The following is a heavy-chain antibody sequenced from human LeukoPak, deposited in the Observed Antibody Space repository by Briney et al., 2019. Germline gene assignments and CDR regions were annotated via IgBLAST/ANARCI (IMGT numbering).Heavy chain of an antibody. CDR3: ARHPTLGAYEHSDY. CDR2: IYNSGST. D-gene: IGHD3-3*01. CDR1: GYSISSGYY. V-gene: IGHV4-38-2*01. Sequence: PSETLSLTCAVSGYSISSGYYWGWIRTPAGKGLEWIGSIYNSGSTYYNPSLESRVTISVDTSKNQFSLKLSPATAADTAVYYCARHPTLGAYEHSDYWGQGTLVTVSS. J-gene: IGHJ4*02.